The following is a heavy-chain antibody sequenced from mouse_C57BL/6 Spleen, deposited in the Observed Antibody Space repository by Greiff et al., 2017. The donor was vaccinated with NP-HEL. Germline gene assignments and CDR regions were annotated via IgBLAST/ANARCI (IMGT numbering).Heavy chain of an antibody. CDR1: GYTFTSYW. V-gene: IGHV1-50*01. CDR2: IDPSDSYT. J-gene: IGHJ2*01. CDR3: ARWFDY. Sequence: QVQLQQPGAELVKPGASVKLSCKASGYTFTSYWMQWVKQRPGQGLEWIGEIDPSDSYTNYNQKFKGKATLTVDTSSSTAYMQLSSLTSEDSAVYCCARWFDYWGQGTTLTVSS.